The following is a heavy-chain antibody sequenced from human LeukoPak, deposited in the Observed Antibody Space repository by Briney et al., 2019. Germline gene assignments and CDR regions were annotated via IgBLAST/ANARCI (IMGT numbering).Heavy chain of an antibody. CDR1: GYTFTSYY. J-gene: IGHJ5*02. D-gene: IGHD5-18*01. CDR2: INPSGGST. V-gene: IGHV1-46*01. CDR3: ARELVGYSYGPNWFDP. Sequence: ASVKVSCKASGYTFTSYYMHWVRQAPGQGLEWMGIINPSGGSTSYAQKFQGRVTMTRDTSTSTVYMELSSLRSEDTAVYCCARELVGYSYGPNWFDPWGQGTLVTVSS.